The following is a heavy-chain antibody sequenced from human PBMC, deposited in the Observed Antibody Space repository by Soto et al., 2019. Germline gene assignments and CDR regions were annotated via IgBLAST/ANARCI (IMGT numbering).Heavy chain of an antibody. J-gene: IGHJ6*02. D-gene: IGHD5-18*01. CDR3: ARWMEMDTITPWGYYYGMDV. CDR2: ISAYNGNT. V-gene: IGHV1-18*01. Sequence: QVQLVQSGAEVKKPGASVKVSCKASGYTFTSYGISWVRQAPGQGLEWMGWISAYNGNTNYAQKLQGRVTMTTDTSTSTAYMELRSLRSDDTAVYYCARWMEMDTITPWGYYYGMDVWGQGTTVTVSS. CDR1: GYTFTSYG.